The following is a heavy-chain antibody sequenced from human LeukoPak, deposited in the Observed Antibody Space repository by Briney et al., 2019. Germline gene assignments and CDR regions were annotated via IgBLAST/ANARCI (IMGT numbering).Heavy chain of an antibody. CDR3: ARRPQSAGSYYTDFDY. V-gene: IGHV1-2*02. J-gene: IGHJ4*02. Sequence: ASLKVSCKASGYTFIRYYMHWVRQAPGQGLEWMGWIDSNTGGTNYAQKFQGRVTMTRDTSISTAYMELSRLRSDDTAVYYCARRPQSAGSYYTDFDYWGQGTLVTVSS. CDR2: IDSNTGGT. CDR1: GYTFIRYY. D-gene: IGHD3-10*01.